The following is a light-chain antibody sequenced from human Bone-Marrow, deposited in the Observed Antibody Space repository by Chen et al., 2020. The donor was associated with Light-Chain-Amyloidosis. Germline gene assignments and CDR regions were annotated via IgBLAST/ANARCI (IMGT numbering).Light chain of an antibody. CDR2: AAS. CDR1: QGNRNE. J-gene: IGKJ1*01. V-gene: IGKV1-17*02. CDR3: LQHNSYPRS. Sequence: IQMNQSPFSLSASVGDRVTIHCRASQGNRNELGWYQQIPGKAPKRLIYAASSLQSGGPSRFSGSGSGTEFTLTISDLQPEDFATYYCLQHNSYPRSFGQGTKVEIK.